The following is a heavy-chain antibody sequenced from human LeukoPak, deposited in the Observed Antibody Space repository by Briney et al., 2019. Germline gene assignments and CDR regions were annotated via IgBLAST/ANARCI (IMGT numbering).Heavy chain of an antibody. J-gene: IGHJ4*02. D-gene: IGHD3-22*01. CDR2: INHSGST. V-gene: IGHV4-34*01. CDR1: GGSFSGYY. Sequence: PSETLSLTCAVYGGSFSGYYWSWIRQPPGKGLEWIGEINHSGSTNYNPSLKSRVTISVDTSKNQFSLKLSSVTAADTAVHYCAGLEHDSSGYPKWCYDYWGQGTLVTVSS. CDR3: AGLEHDSSGYPKWCYDY.